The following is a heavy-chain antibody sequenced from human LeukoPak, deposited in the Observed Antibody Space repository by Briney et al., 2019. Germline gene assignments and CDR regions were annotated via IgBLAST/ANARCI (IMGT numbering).Heavy chain of an antibody. CDR1: GFTFSGYW. CDR2: IGSEGSIT. J-gene: IGHJ4*02. D-gene: IGHD4-23*01. CDR3: ARRHYGGTGYDY. Sequence: GGSLRLSCAASGFTFSGYWMHWVRQAPGKGLSWVSVIGSEGSITTYADSVKGRFTISRDAAKNRLYLQMNSLRAEDTAVYYCARRHYGGTGYDYWGQGTLVTAPS. V-gene: IGHV3-74*01.